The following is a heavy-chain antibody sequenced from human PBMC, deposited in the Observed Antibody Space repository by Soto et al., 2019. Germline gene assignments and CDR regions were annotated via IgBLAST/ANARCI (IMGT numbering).Heavy chain of an antibody. CDR2: INWNGGST. D-gene: IGHD2-2*01. V-gene: IGHV3-20*01. Sequence: GGSLRLSCASSGFTFDDYGMSLVRQAPGRGLEWVSGINWNGGSTGYADSVKGRFTISRDNAKNSLYLQMNSLRAEDTALYHCARTGLRVVPAASFYMDVWGKGTTVTVSS. J-gene: IGHJ6*03. CDR1: GFTFDDYG. CDR3: ARTGLRVVPAASFYMDV.